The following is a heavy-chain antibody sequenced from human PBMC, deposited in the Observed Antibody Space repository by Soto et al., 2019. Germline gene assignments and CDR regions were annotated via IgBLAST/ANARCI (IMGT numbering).Heavy chain of an antibody. CDR1: GYTFTSYY. V-gene: IGHV1-46*01. CDR2: INPSGGST. Sequence: ASVKVSCKASGYTFTSYYMHWVRQAPGQGLEWMGIINPSGGSTSYAQKFQGRVTMTRDTSTSTVYMELSSLRSEDTAVYYCARENYDFWSGKHVAFDIWGQGIRVNVSS. J-gene: IGHJ3*02. CDR3: ARENYDFWSGKHVAFDI. D-gene: IGHD3-3*01.